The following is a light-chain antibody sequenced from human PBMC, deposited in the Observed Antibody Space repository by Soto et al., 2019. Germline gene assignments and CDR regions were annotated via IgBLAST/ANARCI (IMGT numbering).Light chain of an antibody. V-gene: IGLV2-14*03. CDR1: HNDIGTYDY. CDR3: SSYTSDNRDYV. CDR2: GVT. J-gene: IGLJ1*01. Sequence: QSVLTQPTSVSGSPGQSITISCTGNHNDIGTYDYVSWYQQHPGRAPRLLIHGVTTRPSGISDRFSASKSGLTASLTISGLQPEDEADYYCSSYTSDNRDYVFGTGTKVTVL.